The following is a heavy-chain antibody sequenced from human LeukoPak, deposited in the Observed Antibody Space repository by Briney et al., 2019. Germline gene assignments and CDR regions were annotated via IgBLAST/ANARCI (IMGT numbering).Heavy chain of an antibody. J-gene: IGHJ4*02. Sequence: SETLSLTCAVYGGSFSGYYWSWIRQPPGKGLGWIGEINHSGSTNYNPSLKSRVTISVDTSKNQFSLKLSSVTAADTAVYYCARARGSGRRYFDYWGQGTLVTVSS. D-gene: IGHD3-10*01. CDR3: ARARGSGRRYFDY. CDR1: GGSFSGYY. V-gene: IGHV4-34*01. CDR2: INHSGST.